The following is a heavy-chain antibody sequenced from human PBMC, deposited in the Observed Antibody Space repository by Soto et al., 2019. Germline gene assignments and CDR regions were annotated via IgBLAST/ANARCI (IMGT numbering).Heavy chain of an antibody. J-gene: IGHJ4*02. CDR2: SSAHNGNT. CDR3: ARGRYGDY. Sequence: QVHLVQSGAEVKKPGASVKVSCKGSGYGFTTYGITWVRQAPGQGLEGMAWSSAHNGNTNYAQKLQGIVTVNRDTSTRTAYMELMSLRSDDTAVYYFARGRYGDYWGQGALVTVSS. V-gene: IGHV1-18*01. D-gene: IGHD1-1*01. CDR1: GYGFTTYG.